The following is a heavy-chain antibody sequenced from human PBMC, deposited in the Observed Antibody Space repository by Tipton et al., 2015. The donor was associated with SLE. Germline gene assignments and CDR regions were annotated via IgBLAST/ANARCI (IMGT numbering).Heavy chain of an antibody. D-gene: IGHD6-13*01. CDR1: GFTFSSYS. CDR2: ISSSSSYT. J-gene: IGHJ4*02. Sequence: SLRLSCAASGFTFSSYSMNWIRQAPGKGLEWVSYISSSSSYTNYADSVKGRFTISRDNAKNSLYLQMNSLRAEDTAVYYCARLAAAGRSYFDYWGQGTLVTVSS. V-gene: IGHV3-21*05. CDR3: ARLAAAGRSYFDY.